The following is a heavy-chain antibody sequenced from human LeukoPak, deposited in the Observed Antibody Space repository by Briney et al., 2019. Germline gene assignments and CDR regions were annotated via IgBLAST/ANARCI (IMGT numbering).Heavy chain of an antibody. CDR3: ARSAPSRYYHYYMDV. CDR2: INPNSGGT. CDR1: GYTFTGYY. J-gene: IGHJ6*03. Sequence: ASVKVSCKASGYTFTGYYMHWVRQAPGQGLEWMGWINPNSGGTNYAQKFQGRVTMTRDTSISIAYMELSRLRSDDTAVYYCARSAPSRYYHYYMDVWGKGTTVTVSS. V-gene: IGHV1-2*02.